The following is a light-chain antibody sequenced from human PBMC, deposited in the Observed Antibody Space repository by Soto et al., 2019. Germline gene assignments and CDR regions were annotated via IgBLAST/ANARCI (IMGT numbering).Light chain of an antibody. CDR3: QQYDRSPLT. J-gene: IGKJ4*01. CDR1: QSVSSNY. V-gene: IGKV3-20*01. Sequence: EIVLTQSPGTLSLSPGERATLSCRASQSVSSNYLAWYQQKPGQPPRLLIYGASSRATGIPDRFSGSGSGTDFPLTISRVEPEDVAVYSCQQYDRSPLTFGGGTKVEIK. CDR2: GAS.